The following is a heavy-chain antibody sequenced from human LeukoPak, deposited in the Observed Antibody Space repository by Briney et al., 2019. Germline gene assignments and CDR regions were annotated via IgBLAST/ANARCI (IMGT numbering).Heavy chain of an antibody. CDR2: IKSDGKT. D-gene: IGHD2-21*02. V-gene: IGHV3-74*01. Sequence: GGSLRVSCEASGFTFSRYWMHWVRQAPGKGLVWVSRIKSDGKTNYADSVKGRFTISRDNSKNTLYLQMNSLRAEDTAVYYCAKVSRGDRDDYWGQGTLVTVSS. CDR1: GFTFSRYW. CDR3: AKVSRGDRDDY. J-gene: IGHJ4*02.